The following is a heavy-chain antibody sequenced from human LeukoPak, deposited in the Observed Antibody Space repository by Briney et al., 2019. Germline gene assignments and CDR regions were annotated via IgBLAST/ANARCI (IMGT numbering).Heavy chain of an antibody. D-gene: IGHD2-2*01. CDR2: IYTSGST. CDR1: GGSISSSSYY. J-gene: IGHJ4*02. Sequence: SETLSLTCTVSGGSISSSSYYWSWIRQPAGKGLEWIGRIYTSGSTNYNPSLKSRVTISVDTSKNQFSLKLSSVTAADTAVYYCARETFVVVPAALDYWGQGTLVTVS. CDR3: ARETFVVVPAALDY. V-gene: IGHV4-61*02.